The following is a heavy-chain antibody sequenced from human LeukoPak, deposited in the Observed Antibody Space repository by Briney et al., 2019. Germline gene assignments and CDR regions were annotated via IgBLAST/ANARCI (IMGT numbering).Heavy chain of an antibody. D-gene: IGHD3-10*01. V-gene: IGHV4-4*07. CDR1: GGSISSYY. CDR2: IYTSGST. J-gene: IGHJ5*02. Sequence: SETLSLTCTVSGGSISSYYWSWIRQPAGKGLERIGRIYTSGSTNYNPSLKSRVTMSVDTSKNQFSLKLSSVTAADTAVYYCARDGLWFGELFVGWFDPWGQGTLVTVSS. CDR3: ARDGLWFGELFVGWFDP.